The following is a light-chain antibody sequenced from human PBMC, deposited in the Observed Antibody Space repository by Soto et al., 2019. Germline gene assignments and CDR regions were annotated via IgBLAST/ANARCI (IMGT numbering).Light chain of an antibody. CDR2: EVS. J-gene: IGLJ1*01. Sequence: SALPQPPSASVSPGQSVTISCTGTSSDVGGYNYVSWYQQHPGKAPKLMIYEVSKRPSGVPDRFSGSKSGNTASLTVSGLQAEDEADYYCSSYAGSNNFPYVFGTGTKVTVL. CDR3: SSYAGSNNFPYV. CDR1: SSDVGGYNY. V-gene: IGLV2-8*01.